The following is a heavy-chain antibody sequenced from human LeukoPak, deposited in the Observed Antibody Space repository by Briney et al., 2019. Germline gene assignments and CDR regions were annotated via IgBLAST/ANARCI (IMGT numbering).Heavy chain of an antibody. J-gene: IGHJ4*02. D-gene: IGHD4-17*01. CDR1: GYTFTGYY. CDR3: ARDPTVTGY. Sequence: ASVKVSCKASGYTFTGYYLHWVRQAPGQGLEWMGRVNPKSGDTLYAQKFQGRVTMTRDTSISTVYMELSGLRSDDTAVYYCARDPTVTGYWVQGTLVTVSS. CDR2: VNPKSGDT. V-gene: IGHV1-2*06.